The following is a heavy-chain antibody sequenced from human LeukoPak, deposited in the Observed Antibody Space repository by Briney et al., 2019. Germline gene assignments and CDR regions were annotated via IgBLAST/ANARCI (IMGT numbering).Heavy chain of an antibody. J-gene: IGHJ4*02. CDR3: ARAHSSSFDY. CDR2: IKEDGSEK. CDR1: GFTFSDYW. D-gene: IGHD6-13*01. Sequence: GGSLRLSCAASGFTFSDYWMSWVRQAPGKGLEWVANIKEDGSEKYYVESVKGRFTISRDNAKNSVYLQMNSLRAEDTAVYYCARAHSSSFDYWSQGTLFTVPS. V-gene: IGHV3-7*01.